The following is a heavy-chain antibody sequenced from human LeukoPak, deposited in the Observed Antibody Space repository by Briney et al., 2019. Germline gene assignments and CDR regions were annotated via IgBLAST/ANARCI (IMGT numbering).Heavy chain of an antibody. CDR3: GRHPSGWIDY. CDR1: GFTFSSYE. CDR2: ISSSGSTI. V-gene: IGHV3-48*03. D-gene: IGHD6-19*01. J-gene: IGHJ4*02. Sequence: GGSLRLSRAASGFTFSSYEMNWVRQAPGKGLEWVSYISSSGSTIYYADSVKGRFTVSRDNAKNSLYLQMNSLRAEDTALYYCGRHPSGWIDYWGQGTLVTVSS.